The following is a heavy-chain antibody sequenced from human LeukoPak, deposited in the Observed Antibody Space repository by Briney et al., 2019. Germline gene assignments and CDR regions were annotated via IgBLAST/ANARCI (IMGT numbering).Heavy chain of an antibody. CDR1: GFTFSSYG. J-gene: IGHJ4*02. CDR3: AKDRLVVVVPAAMRHQYYFDY. V-gene: IGHV3-30*18. CDR2: ISYDGSNK. D-gene: IGHD2-2*01. Sequence: PGGSLRLSCAASGFTFSSYGMHWVRQAPGKGLEWVAVISYDGSNKYYADSVKGRFTISRDNSKKTLYLQMNSLRAEDTAVYYCAKDRLVVVVPAAMRHQYYFDYWGQGTLVTVSS.